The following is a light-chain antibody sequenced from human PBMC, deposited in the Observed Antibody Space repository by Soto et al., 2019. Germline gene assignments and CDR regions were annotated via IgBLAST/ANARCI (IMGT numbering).Light chain of an antibody. V-gene: IGKV1-12*01. CDR3: QQANSFPWT. CDR1: QGISSW. J-gene: IGKJ1*01. Sequence: DIQMTQSPSSVSASVGDRVTITCRASQGISSWLVWYQQKPGKAPKLLIYAASSLQSGVPSRFSGSGYGTDFTLTITSLQPEDFATYYCQQANSFPWTCGQGTKVEIK. CDR2: AAS.